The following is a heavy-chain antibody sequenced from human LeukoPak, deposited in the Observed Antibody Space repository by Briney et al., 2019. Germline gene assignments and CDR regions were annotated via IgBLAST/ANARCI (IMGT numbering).Heavy chain of an antibody. Sequence: GGTLRLSCAASGFTFSSCGMGWVRQAPGKGLEWVSSINWNGGSTGYADSVKGRFTISRDNAKNSLYLQMNSLRAEDTALYYCAKGGYYDLDAFDIWGQGTMVTVSS. CDR3: AKGGYYDLDAFDI. CDR1: GFTFSSCG. CDR2: INWNGGST. J-gene: IGHJ3*02. V-gene: IGHV3-20*04. D-gene: IGHD1-26*01.